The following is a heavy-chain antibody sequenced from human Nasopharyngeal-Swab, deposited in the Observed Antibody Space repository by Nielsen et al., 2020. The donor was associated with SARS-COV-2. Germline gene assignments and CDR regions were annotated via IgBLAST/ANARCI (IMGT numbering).Heavy chain of an antibody. Sequence: GGSLRLSCAASGFTFSSYGMHWVRQAPGKGLEWVAVISYDGSNKYYADSVKGRFTISRDNSKNTLYLQMNSLRAEDTVVYYCAKGYSGYPRNNWFDPWGQGTLVTVSS. CDR1: GFTFSSYG. J-gene: IGHJ5*02. CDR3: AKGYSGYPRNNWFDP. CDR2: ISYDGSNK. V-gene: IGHV3-30*18. D-gene: IGHD5-12*01.